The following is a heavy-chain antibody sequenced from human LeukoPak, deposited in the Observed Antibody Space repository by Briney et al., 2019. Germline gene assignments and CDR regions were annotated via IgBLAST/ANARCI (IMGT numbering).Heavy chain of an antibody. Sequence: SVKVSCKASGGTFSSYAISWVRQAPGQGLEWMGGIIPIFGTANYAQKFQGRVTITADESTSTAYMELSSLRSEDTAVYYCASPVSDYYGSGSHWGQGTLVTVSS. V-gene: IGHV1-69*13. CDR3: ASPVSDYYGSGSH. CDR1: GGTFSSYA. J-gene: IGHJ4*02. CDR2: IIPIFGTA. D-gene: IGHD3-10*01.